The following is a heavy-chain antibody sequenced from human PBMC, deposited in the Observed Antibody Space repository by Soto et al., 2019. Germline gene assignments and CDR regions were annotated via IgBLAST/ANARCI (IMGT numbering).Heavy chain of an antibody. D-gene: IGHD3-9*01. CDR2: IYYSGST. CDR3: ARLEGLATISYYFDF. Sequence: PSETLSLTCTVSGGSISSYYWSWSRQPPGKGLEWIGYIYYSGSTNYNPSLKSRVTISVDTSKNQFSLRLNSVTAADSAVYFCARLEGLATISYYFDFWGQGAQVTVSS. V-gene: IGHV4-59*08. J-gene: IGHJ4*02. CDR1: GGSISSYY.